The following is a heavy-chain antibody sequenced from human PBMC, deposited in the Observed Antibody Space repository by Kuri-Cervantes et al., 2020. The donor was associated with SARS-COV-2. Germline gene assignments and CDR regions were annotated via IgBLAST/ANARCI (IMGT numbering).Heavy chain of an antibody. CDR1: GYTFTSYA. D-gene: IGHD1-1*01. J-gene: IGHJ6*02. Sequence: ASVKVSCKASGYTFTSYAMHWVRQAPGQRLEWMGWINAGNGNTKYSQKFQGRVTITRDTSASTAYMELSSLGSEDTAVYYCASFTPTEDLYHYYYAMDIWGQGTTVTGSS. CDR3: ASFTPTEDLYHYYYAMDI. V-gene: IGHV1-3*01. CDR2: INAGNGNT.